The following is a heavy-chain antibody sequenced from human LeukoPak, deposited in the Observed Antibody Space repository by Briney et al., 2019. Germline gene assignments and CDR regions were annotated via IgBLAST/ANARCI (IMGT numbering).Heavy chain of an antibody. Sequence: ASVKVSCKASGYTFTSYDINWVRQATGQGLEWMGWMNPNSGNTGYAQKFQGRVTITRNTSISTAYMELSSLRSEDTAVYYCARGENDYSSSSLRYSYYYMDVWGKGTTVTVSS. J-gene: IGHJ6*03. D-gene: IGHD6-6*01. CDR3: ARGENDYSSSSLRYSYYYMDV. CDR2: MNPNSGNT. V-gene: IGHV1-8*03. CDR1: GYTFTSYD.